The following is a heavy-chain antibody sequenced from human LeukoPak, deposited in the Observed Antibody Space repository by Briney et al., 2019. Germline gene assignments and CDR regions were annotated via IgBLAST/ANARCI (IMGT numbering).Heavy chain of an antibody. Sequence: SETLSLTCVVSGGSISSYNWWSWVRRPPGKGLEWIGEIYHSGSTNYNPSLKSRVTISLDKSKTQFSLKLSSVTAADTAVYYCATTAAAGTRLAWFDPWGQGTLVTVSS. V-gene: IGHV4-4*02. CDR1: GGSISSYNW. CDR3: ATTAAAGTRLAWFDP. J-gene: IGHJ5*02. CDR2: IYHSGST. D-gene: IGHD6-13*01.